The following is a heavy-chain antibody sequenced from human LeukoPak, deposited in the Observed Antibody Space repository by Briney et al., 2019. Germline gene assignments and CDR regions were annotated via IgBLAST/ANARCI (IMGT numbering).Heavy chain of an antibody. CDR3: AREDYDYVWGSYRYIDY. D-gene: IGHD3-16*02. V-gene: IGHV3-21*01. J-gene: IGHJ4*02. CDR1: GFTFSSYS. CDR2: ISSSSSYI. Sequence: PGGSLRLSCAASGFTFSSYSMNGVRQAPGKGREWVASISSSSSYIYYADSVKGRFTISRDNAKNSLYLQMNSLRAEDTAVYYCAREDYDYVWGSYRYIDYWGQGTLVSVFS.